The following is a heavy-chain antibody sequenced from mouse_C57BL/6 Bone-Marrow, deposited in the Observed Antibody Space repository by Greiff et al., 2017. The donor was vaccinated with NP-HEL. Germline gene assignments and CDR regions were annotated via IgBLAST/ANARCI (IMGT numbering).Heavy chain of an antibody. CDR1: GFTFSSYG. Sequence: EVHLVESGGDLVKPGGSLKLSCAASGFTFSSYGMSWVRQTPDKRLEWVATISSGGSYTYYPASVKGRFTISSDNAKNTLYLQMSSLKSEDTAMYYCARRGYPAWFAYWGQGTLVTVSA. CDR2: ISSGGSYT. CDR3: ARRGYPAWFAY. V-gene: IGHV5-6*01. J-gene: IGHJ3*01. D-gene: IGHD2-2*01.